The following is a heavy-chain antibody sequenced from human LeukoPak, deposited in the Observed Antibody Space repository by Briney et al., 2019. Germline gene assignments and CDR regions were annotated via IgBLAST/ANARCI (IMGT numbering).Heavy chain of an antibody. CDR2: IYPGDSET. V-gene: IGHV5-51*01. CDR1: GYSFTSYW. D-gene: IGHD6-19*01. J-gene: IGHJ4*02. CDR3: ARRIAVAGTWDY. Sequence: HGESLKISCKGSGYSFTSYWIGWVRQMLGKGLEWMGIIYPGDSETTYSPSFQGQVTISADKSISTAYLQWSSLKASDTAMYYCARRIAVAGTWDYWGQGTLVTVSS.